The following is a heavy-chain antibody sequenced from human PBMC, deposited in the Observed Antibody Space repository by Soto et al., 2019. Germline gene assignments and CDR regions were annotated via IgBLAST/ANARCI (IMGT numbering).Heavy chain of an antibody. J-gene: IGHJ4*02. D-gene: IGHD2-21*01. CDR2: TKPDGSEK. Sequence: EVHLVESGGGLVQPGGSLRLSCAASGFTFSSYWMTWVRQAPGKGLEWVANTKPDGSEKNYVGSVKCRFTISRDNAKNSLFLQMDSLRAEDTAVYYCARVAYVDESFDYWGQGTLVTVSS. CDR1: GFTFSSYW. V-gene: IGHV3-7*01. CDR3: ARVAYVDESFDY.